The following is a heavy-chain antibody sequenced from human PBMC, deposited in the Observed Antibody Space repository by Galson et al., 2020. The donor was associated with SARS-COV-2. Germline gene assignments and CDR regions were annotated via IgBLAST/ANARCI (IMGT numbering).Heavy chain of an antibody. J-gene: IGHJ4*02. CDR1: GFTFSSYG. CDR2: IWYDGSNK. CDR3: AKEGTGDLNY. Sequence: QLGESLKISCAASGFTFSSYGMHWVRQAPGKGLEWVAVIWYDGSNKYYADSVKGRFTISRDNSKNTLYLQMNSLRAEDTAVYYCAKEGTGDLNYWGQGTLVTVSS. V-gene: IGHV3-33*06. D-gene: IGHD7-27*01.